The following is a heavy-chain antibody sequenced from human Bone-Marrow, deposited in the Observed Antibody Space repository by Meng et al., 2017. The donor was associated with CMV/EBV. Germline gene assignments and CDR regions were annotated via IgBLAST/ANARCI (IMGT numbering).Heavy chain of an antibody. J-gene: IGHJ4*02. D-gene: IGHD6-19*01. Sequence: SCADSGFSFSKYAMSWGRQAPGKGLEWVSGISDSGRNIYYADSVKGRFTISRDNSKNTLYLQMNSLRPEDTAIYYCAKGGRLVDSWGQGTLVTVSS. CDR3: AKGGRLVDS. CDR1: GFSFSKYA. V-gene: IGHV3-23*01. CDR2: ISDSGRNI.